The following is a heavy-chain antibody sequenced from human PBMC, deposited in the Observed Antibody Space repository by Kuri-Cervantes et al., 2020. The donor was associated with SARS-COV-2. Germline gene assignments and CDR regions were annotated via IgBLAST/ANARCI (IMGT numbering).Heavy chain of an antibody. CDR1: GFTFSSYW. Sequence: ETLSLTCAASGFTFSSYWMSWVRQAPGKGLEWVANIKQDGSEKYYVDSVKGRFTTSRDNAKNSLYLQMNSLRAEDTAVYYFARDPPYCTNGVCCRSYAFDIWGQGTMVTVSS. V-gene: IGHV3-7*01. D-gene: IGHD2-8*01. CDR3: ARDPPYCTNGVCCRSYAFDI. J-gene: IGHJ3*02. CDR2: IKQDGSEK.